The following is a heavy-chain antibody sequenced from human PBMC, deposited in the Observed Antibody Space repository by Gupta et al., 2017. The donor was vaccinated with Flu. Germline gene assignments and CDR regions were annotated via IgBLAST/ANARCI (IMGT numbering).Heavy chain of an antibody. CDR1: AFTFSSYD. V-gene: IGHV3-23*01. J-gene: IGHJ2*01. Sequence: EVQLLESGGGLVQHGGSMRLSCAASAFTFSSYDMSWVRQAPGQGMEWGSAISGRGGSTDYADSVKGRFTITRDNSKNTLYLQMNSLRAEDTAVDYCARHYYDSRGLVAPYWYFDLWGRGTLVTVSS. D-gene: IGHD3-22*01. CDR3: ARHYYDSRGLVAPYWYFDL. CDR2: ISGRGGST.